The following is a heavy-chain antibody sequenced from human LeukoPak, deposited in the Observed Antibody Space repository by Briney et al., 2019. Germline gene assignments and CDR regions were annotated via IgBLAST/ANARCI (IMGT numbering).Heavy chain of an antibody. J-gene: IGHJ4*02. Sequence: PSQTLSLTCTVSGGSISSGGYYWSWIRQRPGKGLEWIGYIYYSGSTHYNPSLKSRVTISVDTSKNQLSLKLSSVIAADTAVYYCARINNGYDWGHYFDYWGQGTLVTVSS. CDR2: IYYSGST. V-gene: IGHV4-31*03. CDR3: ARINNGYDWGHYFDY. D-gene: IGHD5-12*01. CDR1: GGSISSGGYY.